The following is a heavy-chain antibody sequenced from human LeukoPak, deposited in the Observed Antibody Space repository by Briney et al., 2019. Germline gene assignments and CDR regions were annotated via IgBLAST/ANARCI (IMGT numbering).Heavy chain of an antibody. CDR3: ARLAPGGDGYNYFDY. D-gene: IGHD5-24*01. J-gene: IGHJ4*02. CDR2: INAGNGNT. CDR1: GYTFTSYA. Sequence: ASVKVSCKASGYTFTSYAMHWVRQAPGQRLEGMGGINAGNGNTKYSQKFQGRVTITRDTSASTAYMELSSLRSEDTAVYYCARLAPGGDGYNYFDYWGQGTLVTVSS. V-gene: IGHV1-3*01.